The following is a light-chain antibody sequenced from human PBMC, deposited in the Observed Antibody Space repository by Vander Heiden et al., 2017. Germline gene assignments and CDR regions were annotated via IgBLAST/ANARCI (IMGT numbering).Light chain of an antibody. CDR1: SSNLETTY. V-gene: IGLV1-47*01. J-gene: IGLJ3*02. CDR3: AAWDDSFGGVV. Sequence: QSVLTHPPSASGNPGQRVTISCSGSSSNLETTYVYWYQQFPGVAPNLLIYRNYQRSSGVPERFSGSKSGTSASLAISGLRPEDESDYYWAAWDDSFGGVVFGGGTRLTVL. CDR2: RNY.